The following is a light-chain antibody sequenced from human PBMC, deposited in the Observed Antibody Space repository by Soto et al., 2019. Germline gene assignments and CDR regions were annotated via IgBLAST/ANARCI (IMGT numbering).Light chain of an antibody. Sequence: EILITQSPATLSVSPGERGTLSCRASQSVSSNLAWYQQKPGQAPRLLIYGASTTATGIPARLSVSGSGTDFTLPISRLEPEDVAVYYCQQYRDPRTFGQGTKVDIK. CDR1: QSVSSN. J-gene: IGKJ1*01. V-gene: IGKV3-15*01. CDR3: QQYRDPRT. CDR2: GAS.